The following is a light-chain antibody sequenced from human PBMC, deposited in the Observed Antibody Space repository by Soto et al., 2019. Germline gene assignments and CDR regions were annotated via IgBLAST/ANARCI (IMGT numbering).Light chain of an antibody. J-gene: IGLJ2*01. Sequence: QSVLTQPASVSGSPGQSITISCTGTSSDVGSYNLVSWYQQHPGKAPKLMIYEGSKRPSGVSNRFSGSKSGNTASMTISGLQDEDEADYYCGSYAGSVVFGGGTKVTVL. CDR3: GSYAGSVV. CDR2: EGS. CDR1: SSDVGSYNL. V-gene: IGLV2-23*01.